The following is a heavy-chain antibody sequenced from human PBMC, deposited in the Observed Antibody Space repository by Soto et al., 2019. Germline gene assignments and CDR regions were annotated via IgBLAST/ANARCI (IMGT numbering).Heavy chain of an antibody. CDR3: ARVEQQLVNTGWFDP. J-gene: IGHJ5*02. D-gene: IGHD6-13*01. V-gene: IGHV4-31*03. Sequence: QVQLQETGPGLVKPSQTLSLTCTVSGGSISSGGYSWSWIRQHPGKGLEWIGYIYYSGSTYYNPSLKSRVTVSVDTSKNQCSLKLSSVTAADTAVYYCARVEQQLVNTGWFDPWGQGTLVTVSS. CDR2: IYYSGST. CDR1: GGSISSGGYS.